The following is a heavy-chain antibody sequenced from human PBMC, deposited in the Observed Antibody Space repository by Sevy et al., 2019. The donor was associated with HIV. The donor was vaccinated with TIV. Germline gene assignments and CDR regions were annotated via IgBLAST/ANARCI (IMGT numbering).Heavy chain of an antibody. CDR1: GYTFTGDY. V-gene: IGHV1-2*02. J-gene: IGHJ4*01. CDR3: ARGDYNWNDVPGY. CDR2: INPNTGDT. D-gene: IGHD1-1*01. Sequence: ASVKVSCKASGYTFTGDYMYWVRQAPGQGLEWMGRINPNTGDTNYAQKFQGRVTMTRDTSISTGYMELTRLTSDDTGVYYCARGDYNWNDVPGYWGQGTLVTVSS.